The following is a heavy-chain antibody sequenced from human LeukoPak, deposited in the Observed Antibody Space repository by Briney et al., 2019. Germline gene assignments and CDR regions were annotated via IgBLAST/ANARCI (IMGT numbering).Heavy chain of an antibody. CDR1: GGSISSYY. Sequence: PSETLSLTCTVSGGSISSYYWSWIRQPPGKGLEWIGYIYYSGSTNYNPSLKSRVTISVDTSKNQVSLKVSSVTAADTAVYYCARSFFSGDYMDVWGKGTTVTVSS. D-gene: IGHD2-15*01. CDR2: IYYSGST. V-gene: IGHV4-59*01. J-gene: IGHJ6*03. CDR3: ARSFFSGDYMDV.